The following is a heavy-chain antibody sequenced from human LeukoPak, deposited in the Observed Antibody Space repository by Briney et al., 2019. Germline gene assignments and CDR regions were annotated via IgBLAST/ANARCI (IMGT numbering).Heavy chain of an antibody. Sequence: GGSLRLSCAASGFTVSTNYMSWVRQAPGKGLEWVSVIYSGGSSSYADSVKGGFTISRDNSKNTLYLQMNSLRAEDTAVYYCARVGGANCYFDYWGQGTLVTVSS. CDR1: GFTVSTNY. D-gene: IGHD4/OR15-4a*01. CDR3: ARVGGANCYFDY. CDR2: IYSGGSS. J-gene: IGHJ4*02. V-gene: IGHV3-66*01.